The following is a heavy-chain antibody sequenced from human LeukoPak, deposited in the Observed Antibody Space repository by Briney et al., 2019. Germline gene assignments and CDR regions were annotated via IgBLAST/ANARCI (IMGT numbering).Heavy chain of an antibody. CDR3: ARDLGGSPDV. CDR1: GFTFSTYG. J-gene: IGHJ6*02. V-gene: IGHV3-33*01. CDR2: IWYDGSNK. Sequence: PGRSLRLSCAASGFTFSTYGMHWVRQAPGKGLEWVAVIWYDGSNKYYADSVKGRFTISRDSSKNTLYLQMNSLRAEDTAVYYCARDLGGSPDVWGQGTTVTVSS.